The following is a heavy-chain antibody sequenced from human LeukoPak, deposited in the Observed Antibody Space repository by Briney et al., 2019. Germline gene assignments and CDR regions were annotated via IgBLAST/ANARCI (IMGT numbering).Heavy chain of an antibody. CDR2: IYHSGST. Sequence: SETLSLTCTVSGGSISSGGYYWSWIRQPPGKGLEWIGYIYHSGSTYYNPSLKSRVTISVDRSKNQFSLKLSSVTAADTAVYYCARCPNSSSWSNWFDPWGQGTLVTVSS. V-gene: IGHV4-30-2*01. CDR1: GGSISSGGYY. J-gene: IGHJ5*02. D-gene: IGHD6-13*01. CDR3: ARCPNSSSWSNWFDP.